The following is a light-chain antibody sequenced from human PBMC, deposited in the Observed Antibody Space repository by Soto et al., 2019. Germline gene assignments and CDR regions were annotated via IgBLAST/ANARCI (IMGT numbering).Light chain of an antibody. CDR3: GSKAGSDKHVV. CDR1: SSDIRDSNY. J-gene: IGLJ2*01. Sequence: QSALSQPPSASGSPGQSVTISCSGISSDIRDSNYVSWYQQHPGKAPKLVVSEVTKRPSGVPDRFSGSRSGTTAFLTNSGLQTEDEADYYCGSKAGSDKHVVFGGGTKLTVL. V-gene: IGLV2-8*01. CDR2: EVT.